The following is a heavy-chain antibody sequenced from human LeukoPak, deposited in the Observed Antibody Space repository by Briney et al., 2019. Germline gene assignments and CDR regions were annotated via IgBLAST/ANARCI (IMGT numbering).Heavy chain of an antibody. Sequence: GSSVKVSCKASGGTFSSYAISWVRQAPGQGLEWMGRIIPILGIANYAQKFQGRVTITADESTSTAYMELSSLRSEDTAVYYCARGGRRYCSGTSCYSVDYWGQGTLVTVSS. D-gene: IGHD2-2*01. CDR1: GGTFSSYA. CDR2: IIPILGIA. CDR3: ARGGRRYCSGTSCYSVDY. J-gene: IGHJ4*02. V-gene: IGHV1-69*04.